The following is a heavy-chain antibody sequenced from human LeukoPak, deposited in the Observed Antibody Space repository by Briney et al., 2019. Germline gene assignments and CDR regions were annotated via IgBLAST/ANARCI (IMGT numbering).Heavy chain of an antibody. Sequence: ASVKVSFKASGYTFTSYGISWVRQAPGQGLEWMGWISAYNGNTNYAQKLQGRVTMTTDTSTSTAYMELRSLRSDDTAVYYCARVFNPYGSGSTNRNLKYYYGMDVWGQGTTVTVSS. CDR1: GYTFTSYG. D-gene: IGHD3-10*01. CDR2: ISAYNGNT. V-gene: IGHV1-18*01. CDR3: ARVFNPYGSGSTNRNLKYYYGMDV. J-gene: IGHJ6*02.